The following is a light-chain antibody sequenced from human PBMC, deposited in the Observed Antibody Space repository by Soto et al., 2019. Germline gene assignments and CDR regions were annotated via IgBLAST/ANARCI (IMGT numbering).Light chain of an antibody. Sequence: QSVLTQPPSVSGAPGQRVTISCTGSSSNIGAGYDVHWYQQLPGTAPKLLIYGNSNRPSGVPDRFSGSKSGTSAPLAITGLLPEDEADYYCQSYDSSLSGWVFGGGTKLTVL. J-gene: IGLJ3*02. V-gene: IGLV1-40*01. CDR2: GNS. CDR3: QSYDSSLSGWV. CDR1: SSNIGAGYD.